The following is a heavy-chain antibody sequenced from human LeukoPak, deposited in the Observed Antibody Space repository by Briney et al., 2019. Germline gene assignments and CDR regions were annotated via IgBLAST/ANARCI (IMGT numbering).Heavy chain of an antibody. CDR1: GFTFSSYS. CDR2: ISGSSNYM. D-gene: IGHD3-22*01. CDR3: AKAYYDSSGYSYYFDY. V-gene: IGHV3-21*01. Sequence: GGSLRLSCAASGFTFSSYSMNWVRQAPGKGLEWVSSISGSSNYMYYADSVKGRFTISRDNAKNSLYLQMNSLRAEDTAVYYCAKAYYDSSGYSYYFDYWGQGTLVTVSS. J-gene: IGHJ4*02.